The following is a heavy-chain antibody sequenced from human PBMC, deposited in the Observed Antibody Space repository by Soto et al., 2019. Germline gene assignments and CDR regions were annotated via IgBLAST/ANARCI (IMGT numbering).Heavy chain of an antibody. V-gene: IGHV3-66*01. CDR1: GFTVSSNY. J-gene: IGHJ3*02. CDR2: IYSGGST. D-gene: IGHD2-15*01. Sequence: SLRLSCAASGFTVSSNYMSWVRQAPGKGLEWVSVIYSGGSTYYADSVKGRFTISRDNSKNTLYLQMNSLRAEDTAVYYCARDSCSGGSCSDDAFDIWGQGTMVTVSS. CDR3: ARDSCSGGSCSDDAFDI.